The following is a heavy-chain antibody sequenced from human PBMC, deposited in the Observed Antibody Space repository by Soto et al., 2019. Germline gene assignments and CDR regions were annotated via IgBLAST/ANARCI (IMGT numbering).Heavy chain of an antibody. V-gene: IGHV1-2*02. CDR2: INPNSGGT. D-gene: IGHD3-3*01. Sequence: ASVKVSCKASGYTFTGYYMHWLRQAPGQGLEWMGWINPNSGGTNYAQKFQGRVTMTRDTSISTAYMELSRLRSDDTAVYYCAKLYDFWSGDDAFDIWGQGTMVTVSS. CDR1: GYTFTGYY. J-gene: IGHJ3*02. CDR3: AKLYDFWSGDDAFDI.